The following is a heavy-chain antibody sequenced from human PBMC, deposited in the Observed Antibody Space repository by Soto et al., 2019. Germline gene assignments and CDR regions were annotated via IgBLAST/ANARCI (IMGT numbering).Heavy chain of an antibody. Sequence: QITLKESGPTLVKPTQTLTLTCTFSGFSLSTSGVGVGWIRQPPGKALEWLALIYWDDDKRYRPSLKSRLTLXKXNSSNQVVLTVPHMDPVDTATYYCAHTGDGSRGFKFWGQGTLVTVSS. CDR2: IYWDDDK. CDR3: AHTGDGSRGFKF. D-gene: IGHD1-26*01. V-gene: IGHV2-5*02. CDR1: GFSLSTSGVG. J-gene: IGHJ4*02.